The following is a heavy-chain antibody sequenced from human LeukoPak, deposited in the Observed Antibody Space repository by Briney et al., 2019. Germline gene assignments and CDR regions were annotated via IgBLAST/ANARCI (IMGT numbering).Heavy chain of an antibody. Sequence: PGGSLRLSCAASGFTFSSYAMSWVRQAPGKGLEWVSAISGSGGSTYYADSVKGRFTIPRDTSKNTLYLQMNSLRAEDTAVYYCAKGRYSGSYYNWFDPWGQGTLVTVSS. D-gene: IGHD1-26*01. CDR2: ISGSGGST. CDR3: AKGRYSGSYYNWFDP. V-gene: IGHV3-23*01. J-gene: IGHJ5*02. CDR1: GFTFSSYA.